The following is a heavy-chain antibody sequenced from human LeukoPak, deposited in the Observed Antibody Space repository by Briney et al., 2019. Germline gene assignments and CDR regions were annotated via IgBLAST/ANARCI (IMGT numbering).Heavy chain of an antibody. J-gene: IGHJ5*02. Sequence: SETLSLTCTVSGYSISSGYYWGWIRQPPGKGLEWIGSIYHSGSTYYNPSLKSRVTISVDTSKNQFSMKVSSVSAADTAVYYCARAYSSSWYWNWFAPWGQGTLVSVSS. CDR2: IYHSGST. CDR1: GYSISSGYY. V-gene: IGHV4-38-2*02. CDR3: ARAYSSSWYWNWFAP. D-gene: IGHD6-13*01.